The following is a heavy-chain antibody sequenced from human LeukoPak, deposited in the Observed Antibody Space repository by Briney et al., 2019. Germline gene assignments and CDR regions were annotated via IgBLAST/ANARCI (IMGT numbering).Heavy chain of an antibody. CDR3: ARDRPVTTYYFDY. D-gene: IGHD4-17*01. CDR2: ISSSSSYI. V-gene: IGHV3-21*01. CDR1: GFTFSSYR. Sequence: GGSLRLSCAASGFTFSSYRMNWVRQAPGKGLEWVSSISSSSSYIYYADSVKGRFTISRDNAKNSLYLQMNSLRAEDTAVYYCARDRPVTTYYFDYWGQGTLVTVSS. J-gene: IGHJ4*02.